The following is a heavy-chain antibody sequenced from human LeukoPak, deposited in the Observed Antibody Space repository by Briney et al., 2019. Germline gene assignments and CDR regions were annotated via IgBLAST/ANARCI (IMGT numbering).Heavy chain of an antibody. Sequence: GGSLRLSCAASGFTFSNYGIHWVRQAPGKGLEWVAVIWYDGINKYYADSVKGRFTISRDNSKNTVYLQMNSLRVDETALYYCAGGHYGDNVWWLDPWGQGTLVTVSP. CDR1: GFTFSNYG. V-gene: IGHV3-33*01. CDR2: IWYDGINK. J-gene: IGHJ5*02. CDR3: AGGHYGDNVWWLDP. D-gene: IGHD4-17*01.